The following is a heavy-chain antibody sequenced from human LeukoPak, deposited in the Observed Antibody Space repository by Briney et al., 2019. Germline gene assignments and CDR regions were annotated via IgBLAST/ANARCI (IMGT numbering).Heavy chain of an antibody. Sequence: GGSLRLSCAASGFTFCSYAIHWVRQAPGEGLEWVAIISYDGSNKYYADSVKGRFTISRVNSKNTLYLQMNSLRPEDTAVYYCARGGTGTHYYYYYMDVWGKGTTVTVSS. CDR3: ARGGTGTHYYYYYMDV. V-gene: IGHV3-30*01. CDR2: ISYDGSNK. CDR1: GFTFCSYA. D-gene: IGHD1-1*01. J-gene: IGHJ6*03.